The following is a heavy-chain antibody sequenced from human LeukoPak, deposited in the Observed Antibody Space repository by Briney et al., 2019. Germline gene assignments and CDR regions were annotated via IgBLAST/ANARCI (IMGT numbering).Heavy chain of an antibody. D-gene: IGHD2-2*01. CDR2: IYTSGST. CDR1: GGSISSYY. J-gene: IGHJ6*02. V-gene: IGHV4-4*07. CDR3: ARDGGCSSTSCPYCYYGMDV. Sequence: PSKTLSLTCTVSGGSISSYYWSWIRQPAGKGLEWIGRIYTSGSTNYNPSLKSRVTMSVDTSKNQFSLKLSSVTAADTAVYYCARDGGCSSTSCPYCYYGMDVWGQGTTVTVSS.